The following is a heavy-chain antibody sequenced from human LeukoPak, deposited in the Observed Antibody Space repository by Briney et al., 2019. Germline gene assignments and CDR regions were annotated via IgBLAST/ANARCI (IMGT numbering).Heavy chain of an antibody. CDR2: MNPNRGNT. CDR1: GYTFTSYG. V-gene: IGHV1-8*03. D-gene: IGHD5-18*01. J-gene: IGHJ3*02. CDR3: AKAARGYLGAFDI. Sequence: RASVKVSCKASGYTFTSYGISWVRQATGQGLEWMGWMNPNRGNTGYAQKFQGRVTITRNTSISTAYMELSSLRSEDTAVYYCAKAARGYLGAFDIWGQGTMVTVSS.